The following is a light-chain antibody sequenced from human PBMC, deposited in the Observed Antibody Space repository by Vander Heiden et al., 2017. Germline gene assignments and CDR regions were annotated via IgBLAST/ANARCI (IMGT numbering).Light chain of an antibody. CDR2: KES. V-gene: IGKV1-5*03. CDR1: QSISNW. J-gene: IGKJ1*01. Sequence: DIQMTQSPSTLSGSVGDRVTITCRASQSISNWLAWYQQKPGKAPKLLIYKESILETGVPPRFSGSGSGSEFTLTISSLQPDDFATYYCQQYNGYPWTFGQGTKVEIK. CDR3: QQYNGYPWT.